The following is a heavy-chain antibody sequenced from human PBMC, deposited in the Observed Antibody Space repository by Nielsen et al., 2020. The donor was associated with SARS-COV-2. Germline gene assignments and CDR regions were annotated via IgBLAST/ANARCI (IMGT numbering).Heavy chain of an antibody. J-gene: IGHJ6*02. CDR3: ARDNFYSSGWYDRLKGQYYYYGMDV. D-gene: IGHD6-19*01. V-gene: IGHV4-59*01. CDR2: IYYSGST. Sequence: WLRQPPGKGLEWIGYIYYSGSTNYNPSLKSRVTISVDTSKNQFSLKLSSVTAADTAVYYCARDNFYSSGWYDRLKGQYYYYGMDVWGQGTTVTVSS.